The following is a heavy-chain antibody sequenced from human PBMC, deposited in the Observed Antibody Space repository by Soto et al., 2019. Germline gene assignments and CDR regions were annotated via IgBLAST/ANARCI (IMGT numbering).Heavy chain of an antibody. J-gene: IGHJ4*02. D-gene: IGHD3-22*01. CDR3: ARTYYYDSSGYYSLYYFDY. Sequence: QVQLVQSGAEVKKPGASVKVSCKASGYTFTGYYMHWVRQAPGQGLEWMGWINPNSGGTNYAQKLQGRVTMTTDTSTSTAYMELRSLRSDDTAVYYCARTYYYDSSGYYSLYYFDYWGQGTLVTVSS. CDR1: GYTFTGYY. CDR2: INPNSGGT. V-gene: IGHV1-2*02.